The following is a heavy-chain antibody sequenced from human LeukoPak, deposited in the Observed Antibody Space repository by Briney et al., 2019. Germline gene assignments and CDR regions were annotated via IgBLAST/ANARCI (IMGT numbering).Heavy chain of an antibody. CDR1: GGTFSSYA. CDR3: ASSTPAIAVAGTRFDY. V-gene: IGHV1-69*06. J-gene: IGHJ4*02. D-gene: IGHD6-19*01. Sequence: SVKVSCKASGGTFSSYAISWVRQAPGQGLEWMGRIIPIFGTANYAQKFQGRVTITADKSTSTAYMELSSLRSEDTAVYYCASSTPAIAVAGTRFDYWGQGTLVTVSS. CDR2: IIPIFGTA.